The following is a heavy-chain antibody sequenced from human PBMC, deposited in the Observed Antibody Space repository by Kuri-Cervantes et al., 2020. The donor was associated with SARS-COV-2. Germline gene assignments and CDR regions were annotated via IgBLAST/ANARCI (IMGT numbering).Heavy chain of an antibody. CDR1: GFTFSSYA. Sequence: GGSLRLSCAASGFTFSSYAMHWVRQAPGKGLEWVAVISYDGSNKYYADSVKGRFTISRDNAKNSLYLQMNSLRAEDTALYYCAKDISGISEGWFDPWGQGTLVTVSS. D-gene: IGHD3-3*01. V-gene: IGHV3-30*01. CDR2: ISYDGSNK. CDR3: AKDISGISEGWFDP. J-gene: IGHJ5*02.